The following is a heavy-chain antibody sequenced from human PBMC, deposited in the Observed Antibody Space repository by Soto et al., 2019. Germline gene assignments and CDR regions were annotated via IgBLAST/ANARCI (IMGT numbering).Heavy chain of an antibody. CDR2: ISAYNGNT. J-gene: IGHJ4*02. V-gene: IGHV1-18*04. Sequence: ASVKVSCKASGYTFTSYGISWVRPAPGQGLEWMGWISAYNGNTNYAQKLQGRVTMTTDTSTSTAYMELRSLRSDDTAVYYCARARLLLGYFDYWGQGTLVTVSS. CDR3: ARARLLLGYFDY. CDR1: GYTFTSYG. D-gene: IGHD3-16*01.